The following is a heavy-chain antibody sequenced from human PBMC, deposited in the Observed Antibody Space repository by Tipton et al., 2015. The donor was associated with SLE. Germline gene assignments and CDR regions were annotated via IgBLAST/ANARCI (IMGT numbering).Heavy chain of an antibody. V-gene: IGHV4-61*02. CDR1: GVSITNGGYY. J-gene: IGHJ6*03. D-gene: IGHD3-10*01. CDR2: IYGSGST. CDR3: ARGSYGSSAKHSYYYYMDV. Sequence: TLSLTCNVSGVSITNGGYYWSWTRQPAGKGLEWIGRIYGSGSTIYNPSLKSRVTMSVDTSKNQFSLKLSSVTAADTAVYYCARGSYGSSAKHSYYYYMDVWGKGTTVTVSS.